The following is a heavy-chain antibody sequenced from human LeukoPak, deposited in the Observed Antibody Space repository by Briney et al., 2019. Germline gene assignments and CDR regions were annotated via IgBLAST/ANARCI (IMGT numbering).Heavy chain of an antibody. Sequence: GASVKVSCKASGGTFSSYAISWVRQAPGQGLEWMGGIIPIFGTANYAQKFQGRVTITADESTSTAYMELSSLRSEDTAVYYCARDLNSGSYYKFDYWGKGTLVTVSS. CDR3: ARDLNSGSYYKFDY. J-gene: IGHJ4*02. V-gene: IGHV1-69*13. CDR1: GGTFSSYA. D-gene: IGHD1-26*01. CDR2: IIPIFGTA.